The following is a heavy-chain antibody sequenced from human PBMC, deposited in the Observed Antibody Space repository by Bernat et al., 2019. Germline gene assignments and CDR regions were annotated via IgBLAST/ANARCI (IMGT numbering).Heavy chain of an antibody. J-gene: IGHJ4*02. D-gene: IGHD2-15*01. CDR2: IKQDGSEK. V-gene: IGHV3-7*01. CDR3: ARRYCDGGSCYSPIDY. CDR1: GFTFSTYW. Sequence: EVQLVESGGGLVQPGGSLRLSCAASGFTFSTYWINWVRQAPGKGLEWVANIKQDGSEKYYVDSVKGRFTISSDNAKNSLYLQMNSLRAEDTAVYYCARRYCDGGSCYSPIDYWGQGTLVTVSS.